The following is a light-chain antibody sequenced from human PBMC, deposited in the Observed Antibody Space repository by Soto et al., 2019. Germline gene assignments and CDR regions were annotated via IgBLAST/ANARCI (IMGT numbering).Light chain of an antibody. CDR2: GAS. Sequence: EIVLTQSPVTLSLSAGERGTLSWRASQSVGTSLAWYKQKPGQAPRLLSYGASNRATGIPDRFSGSGSGTAFTLTISKLEPEDFEVYHCQQYGGSPRTFGQGTKVDIK. V-gene: IGKV3-20*01. J-gene: IGKJ1*01. CDR1: QSVGTS. CDR3: QQYGGSPRT.